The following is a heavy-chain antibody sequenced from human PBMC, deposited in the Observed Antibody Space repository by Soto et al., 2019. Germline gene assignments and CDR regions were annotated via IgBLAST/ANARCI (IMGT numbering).Heavy chain of an antibody. CDR3: ARHTIEGLYYYYYGIDV. V-gene: IGHV1-18*01. Sequence: ASVKVACKVSGYTFPSYGISWVRQAPGQGLEWMGWISAYNDKTNYAQMPQGRVTMTADTSTSTAYMELRSLRSEDTAVYYCARHTIEGLYYYYYGIDVWGQGTLVTVSS. D-gene: IGHD3-9*01. CDR2: ISAYNDKT. CDR1: GYTFPSYG. J-gene: IGHJ6*02.